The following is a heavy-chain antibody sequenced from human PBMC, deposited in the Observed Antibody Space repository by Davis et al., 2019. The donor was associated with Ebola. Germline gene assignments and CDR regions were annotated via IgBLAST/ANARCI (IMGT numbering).Heavy chain of an antibody. Sequence: PGGSLRLSCAASGFIFSDYSMHWLRQAPGKGLEWVSYISSTGSSIFYADSVKGRFTISRDDSKNTVYLQMDSLRAEDTAVFYCAEGGTNNFLGANWGQGTLVTVSS. D-gene: IGHD2-8*01. CDR3: AEGGTNNFLGAN. J-gene: IGHJ4*02. CDR2: ISSTGSSI. V-gene: IGHV3-48*01. CDR1: GFIFSDYS.